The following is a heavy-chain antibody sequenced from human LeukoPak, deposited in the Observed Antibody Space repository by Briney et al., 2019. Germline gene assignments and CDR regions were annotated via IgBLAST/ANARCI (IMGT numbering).Heavy chain of an antibody. CDR3: APTVGNEQTPFDP. V-gene: IGHV1-69*04. J-gene: IGHJ5*02. Sequence: SVKVSCKASGGTFSSYAISWVRQAPGQGLEWMGRIIPILGIANYAQKFQGRVTITAGKSTSTAYMELSSLRSEDTAVYYCAPTVGNEQTPFDPWGQGTLVTVSS. CDR2: IIPILGIA. D-gene: IGHD1-1*01. CDR1: GGTFSSYA.